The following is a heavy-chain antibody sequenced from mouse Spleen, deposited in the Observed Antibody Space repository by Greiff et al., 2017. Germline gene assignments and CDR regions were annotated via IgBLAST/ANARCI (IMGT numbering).Heavy chain of an antibody. Sequence: QVQLKQSGAELVRPGASVTLSCKASGYTFTDYEMHWVKQTPVHGLEWIGAIDPETGGTAYNQKFKGKAILTADKSSSTAYMELRSLTSEDSAVYYCTRGYTTVAYFDYWGQGTTLTVSS. CDR2: IDPETGGT. J-gene: IGHJ2*01. V-gene: IGHV1-15*01. D-gene: IGHD1-1*01. CDR1: GYTFTDYE. CDR3: TRGYTTVAYFDY.